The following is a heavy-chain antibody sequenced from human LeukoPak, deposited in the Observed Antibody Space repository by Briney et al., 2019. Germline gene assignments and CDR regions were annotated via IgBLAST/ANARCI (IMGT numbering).Heavy chain of an antibody. Sequence: GESLKVSCEGSGYRFTDYWIAWVRQMPGKGLEWMGIIYPGDSDTRYSPSFQGQVTISADKSISTAYLHWSSLKASDTAMYYCARGRIFDVWGQGTMVTVSS. CDR1: GYRFTDYW. CDR3: ARGRIFDV. J-gene: IGHJ3*01. V-gene: IGHV5-51*01. CDR2: IYPGDSDT.